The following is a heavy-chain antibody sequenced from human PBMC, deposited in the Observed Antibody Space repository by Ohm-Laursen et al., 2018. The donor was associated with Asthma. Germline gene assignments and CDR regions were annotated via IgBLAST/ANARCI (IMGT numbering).Heavy chain of an antibody. CDR2: IWYDGSNK. Sequence: RSLRLSCAASGFTFSSYGMHWVRQAPGKGLEWVAVIWYDGSNKYYADSVKGRFTISRDNSKNTLYLQMNSLRAEDTAVYYCARDSGGTSGPIDGYYYYYGMDVWGQGTTVTVSS. D-gene: IGHD2-21*01. J-gene: IGHJ6*02. CDR3: ARDSGGTSGPIDGYYYYYGMDV. CDR1: GFTFSSYG. V-gene: IGHV3-33*01.